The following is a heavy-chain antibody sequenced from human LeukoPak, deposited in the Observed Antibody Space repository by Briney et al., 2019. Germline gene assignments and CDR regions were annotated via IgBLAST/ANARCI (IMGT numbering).Heavy chain of an antibody. CDR1: GFTFSSYG. Sequence: GGSLRLSCAASGFTFSSYGMHWVCQAPGKGLEWVAVISYDGSNKYYADSVKGRFTISRDNAKNSLYLQMNSLRAEDTAVYYCAREAHSRYYDSSGYHDAFDIWGQGTMVTVSS. D-gene: IGHD3-22*01. CDR3: AREAHSRYYDSSGYHDAFDI. J-gene: IGHJ3*02. CDR2: ISYDGSNK. V-gene: IGHV3-30*12.